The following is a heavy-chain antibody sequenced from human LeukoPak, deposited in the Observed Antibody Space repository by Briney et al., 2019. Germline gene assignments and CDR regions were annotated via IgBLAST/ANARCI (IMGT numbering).Heavy chain of an antibody. V-gene: IGHV5-51*01. CDR2: TYPGDSDT. D-gene: IGHD3-22*01. CDR3: ARQGPGYYDYSDY. J-gene: IGHJ4*02. Sequence: GFTYPGDSDTRYSPSFQGQVTISADKSIRTAYLQWSSLKASDTAMYYCARQGPGYYDYSDYWGQGTLVTVSS.